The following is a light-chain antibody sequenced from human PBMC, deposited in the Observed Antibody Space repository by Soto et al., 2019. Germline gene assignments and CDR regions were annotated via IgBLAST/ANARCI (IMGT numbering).Light chain of an antibody. V-gene: IGKV3-15*01. J-gene: IGKJ3*01. CDR3: KQYNNWPPLT. CDR2: GAS. CDR1: QSVSSN. Sequence: EIVMTQSPATLSVSPGERATLSCRASQSVSSNLAWYQQKPGQAPRLLIYGASTRATGIPARFSGSGSGTEFTLTISSLQSEHFAVYYCKQYNNWPPLTFGPGTKVDIK.